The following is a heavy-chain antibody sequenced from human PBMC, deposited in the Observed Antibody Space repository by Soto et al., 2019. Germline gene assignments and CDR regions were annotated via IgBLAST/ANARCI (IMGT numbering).Heavy chain of an antibody. V-gene: IGHV4-31*03. CDR3: ARANVYSSGWYGWFDP. CDR1: GGSISSGGYY. D-gene: IGHD6-19*01. J-gene: IGHJ5*02. CDR2: IYYSGST. Sequence: SETLSLTCTVSGGSISSGGYYWSWIRQHPGKGLEWIGYIYYSGSTYYNPSLKSRVTISVDTSKNQFSLKLSSVTAADTAVYYCARANVYSSGWYGWFDPWGQGTPVTVSS.